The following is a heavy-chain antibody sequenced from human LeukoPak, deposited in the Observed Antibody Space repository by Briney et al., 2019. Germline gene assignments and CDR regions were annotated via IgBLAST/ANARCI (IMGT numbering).Heavy chain of an antibody. V-gene: IGHV4-39*01. Sequence: SETLSLTCTVSGGSISSSSYYWGWIRQPPGKGLEWIGSIYYSGSTYYNPSLKSRVTISVDTSKNQFSLKLSSVTAADTAVYYCARNHNTIFGVVSNFDYWGQGTRVTVSS. CDR1: GGSISSSSYY. CDR2: IYYSGST. D-gene: IGHD3-3*01. CDR3: ARNHNTIFGVVSNFDY. J-gene: IGHJ4*02.